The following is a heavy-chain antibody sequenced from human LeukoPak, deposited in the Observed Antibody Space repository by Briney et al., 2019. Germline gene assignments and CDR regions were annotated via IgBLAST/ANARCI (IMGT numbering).Heavy chain of an antibody. V-gene: IGHV3-30*02. D-gene: IGHD3-22*01. Sequence: GGSLRLSCAASGFTFNRYAMNWVRRAPGKGLEGVAFIWYDGSNKYYADSVKGRFTISRDNSKNTLYLQMNSLRAEDTAVYYCAKDERGYYDSSGYFGAIDYWGQGSLVTVSS. CDR1: GFTFNRYA. CDR2: IWYDGSNK. CDR3: AKDERGYYDSSGYFGAIDY. J-gene: IGHJ4*02.